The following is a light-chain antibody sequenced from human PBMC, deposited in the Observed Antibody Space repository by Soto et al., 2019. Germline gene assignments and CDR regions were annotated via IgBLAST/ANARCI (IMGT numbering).Light chain of an antibody. Sequence: EIVLTQSPGTLSLSPGERATLSCRASQSVSSNYLAWYQQKPGQAPRLLIYGASGRATGIPDRFSGSGFGTDFTLIISRLEPEDLAVYYCQQYGSSPYTFGQGTKLEIK. CDR1: QSVSSNY. J-gene: IGKJ2*01. CDR3: QQYGSSPYT. CDR2: GAS. V-gene: IGKV3-20*01.